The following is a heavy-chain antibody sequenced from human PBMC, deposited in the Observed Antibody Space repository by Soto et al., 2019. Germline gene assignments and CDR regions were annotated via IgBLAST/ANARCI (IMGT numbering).Heavy chain of an antibody. CDR2: IYYSGST. Sequence: PLEILSLTCTVSGGSILSYYWSWIRQPPGKELECIGYIYYSGSTTYNPSLKSRVTISIDTSKNQFSLKLTSVTAADTAVYYCATYDSSGNFDYWGQGTLVTVSS. CDR1: GGSILSYY. V-gene: IGHV4-59*01. J-gene: IGHJ4*02. D-gene: IGHD3-22*01. CDR3: ATYDSSGNFDY.